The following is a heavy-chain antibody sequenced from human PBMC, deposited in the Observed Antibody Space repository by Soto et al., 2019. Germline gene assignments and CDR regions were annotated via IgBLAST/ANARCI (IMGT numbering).Heavy chain of an antibody. CDR1: GFTFTSSA. Sequence: GASVKVSCKASGFTFTSSAVQWVRQARGQRLEWIGWIVVGSGNTNYAQKFQERVTITRDMSTSTAYMELSSLRSEDTAVYYCAGSLNVVVVPAAPPLDDAFDIWGQGTMVTVSS. V-gene: IGHV1-58*01. CDR2: IVVGSGNT. J-gene: IGHJ3*02. CDR3: AGSLNVVVVPAAPPLDDAFDI. D-gene: IGHD2-2*01.